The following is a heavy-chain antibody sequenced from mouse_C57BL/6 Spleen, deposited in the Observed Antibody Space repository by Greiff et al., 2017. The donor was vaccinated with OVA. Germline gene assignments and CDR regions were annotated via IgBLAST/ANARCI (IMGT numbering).Heavy chain of an antibody. CDR3: ARGPPLFAY. V-gene: IGHV1-61*01. CDR2: IYPSDSET. J-gene: IGHJ3*01. Sequence: QVQLQQSGAELVRPGSSVKLSCKASGYTFTNYWMDWVKQRPGQGLEWIGKIYPSDSETHYNQNFKDKATLTVDKSSSTAYIQLSSLTSEDSAVYYCARGPPLFAYWGQGTLVTVSA. CDR1: GYTFTNYW.